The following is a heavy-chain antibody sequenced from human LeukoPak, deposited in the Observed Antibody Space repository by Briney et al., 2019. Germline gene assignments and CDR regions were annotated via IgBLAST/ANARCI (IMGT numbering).Heavy chain of an antibody. CDR2: IIPVFDTE. J-gene: IGHJ3*02. CDR1: GGIFNSSA. CDR3: VRDKRWLVPEEGAFHM. V-gene: IGHV1-69*06. D-gene: IGHD6-19*01. Sequence: SVKVSCKASGGIFNSSAISWVRQAPGQGLEWMGRIIPVFDTEEYAHKFQGRLTIVADMSTSTVFMDMSDLNSDDTAVYYCVRDKRWLVPEEGAFHMWGQGTMVTVSS.